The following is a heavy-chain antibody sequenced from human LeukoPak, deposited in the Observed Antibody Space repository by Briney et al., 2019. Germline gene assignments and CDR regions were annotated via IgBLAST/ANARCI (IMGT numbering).Heavy chain of an antibody. Sequence: GGSLRLSCAASGFTFIRNGMHWVRQAPGKGLEWVAFLRYDGSNEYYADSVMGRFTISRDNSRDTLYLQMNSLRTEDTAVYYCARDDPHYDILTGYYPIDYWGQGTLVTVSS. CDR1: GFTFIRNG. J-gene: IGHJ4*02. V-gene: IGHV3-30*02. CDR2: LRYDGSNE. CDR3: ARDDPHYDILTGYYPIDY. D-gene: IGHD3-9*01.